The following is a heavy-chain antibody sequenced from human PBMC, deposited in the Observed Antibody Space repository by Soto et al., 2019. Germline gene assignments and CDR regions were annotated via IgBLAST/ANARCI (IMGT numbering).Heavy chain of an antibody. CDR1: GFTFSSYE. Sequence: GGSLRLSCAASGFTFSSYEMNWVRQAPGKGLEWVSYISSSGSTIYYADSVKGRFTISRDNAKNSLYLQMNSLRAEDTAVYYCARSFSSSWDPYGMDVWGQGTTVTVSS. J-gene: IGHJ6*02. CDR2: ISSSGSTI. CDR3: ARSFSSSWDPYGMDV. V-gene: IGHV3-48*03. D-gene: IGHD6-13*01.